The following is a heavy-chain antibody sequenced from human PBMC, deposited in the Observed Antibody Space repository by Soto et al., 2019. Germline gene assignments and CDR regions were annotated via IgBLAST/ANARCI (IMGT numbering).Heavy chain of an antibody. CDR2: ISSSSSYT. CDR1: GFAFSDYY. Sequence: SGGSLRLSGAASGFAFSDYYRSWIRQAPGKGLEWVSYISSSSSYTNYADSVKGRFTISRDNAKNSLYLQMNSLRAEDTAVYYCARDVVPAPNYYYYGMDVWGQGTTVTVSS. J-gene: IGHJ6*02. D-gene: IGHD2-2*01. V-gene: IGHV3-11*05. CDR3: ARDVVPAPNYYYYGMDV.